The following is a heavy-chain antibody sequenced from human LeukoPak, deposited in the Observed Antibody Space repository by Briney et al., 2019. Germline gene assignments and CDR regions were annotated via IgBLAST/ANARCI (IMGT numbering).Heavy chain of an antibody. CDR1: GYTFTSYG. D-gene: IGHD3-22*01. J-gene: IGHJ4*02. Sequence: GASVRVSCKASGYTFTSYGIIWVRQAPGQGLEWMGWISAYNGNTKYAQTVQGRVTITTDTSTSTAYMELSSLRSDDTAVYYCARGMPPRRNYDSSGYYSYYFDYWGQGTLVTVSS. CDR2: ISAYNGNT. CDR3: ARGMPPRRNYDSSGYYSYYFDY. V-gene: IGHV1-18*01.